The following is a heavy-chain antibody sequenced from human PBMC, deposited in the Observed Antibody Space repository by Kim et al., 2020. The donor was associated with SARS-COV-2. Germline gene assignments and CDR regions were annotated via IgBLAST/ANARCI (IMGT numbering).Heavy chain of an antibody. D-gene: IGHD3-10*01. CDR2: IYYSGST. Sequence: SETLSLTCTVSGGSISSYYWSWIRQPPGKGLEWIGDIYYSGSTNYNPSLKSRVTISVDTSKNQFSLKLSSVTAADTAVYYCARHEAVFLWLGPGAFDIWGQGTMVTVSS. J-gene: IGHJ3*02. V-gene: IGHV4-59*08. CDR3: ARHEAVFLWLGPGAFDI. CDR1: GGSISSYY.